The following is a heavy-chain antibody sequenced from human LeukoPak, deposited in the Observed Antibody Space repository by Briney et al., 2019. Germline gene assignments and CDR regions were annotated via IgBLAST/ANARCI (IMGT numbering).Heavy chain of an antibody. Sequence: PGGSLRLSCAASGFTFSDYWMSWVRQAPGKGLEWVANMKQDGSEKNYMNSVKGRFTISRDNAKNSLYLQMNSLRAEDTAVYYCARDRLSGGTGYWGQGTLVTVSS. V-gene: IGHV3-7*01. CDR2: MKQDGSEK. CDR1: GFTFSDYW. CDR3: ARDRLSGGTGY. D-gene: IGHD2-15*01. J-gene: IGHJ4*02.